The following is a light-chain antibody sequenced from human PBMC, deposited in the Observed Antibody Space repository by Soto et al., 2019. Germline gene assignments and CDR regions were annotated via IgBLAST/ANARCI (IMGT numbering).Light chain of an antibody. CDR3: QKYNSAPRT. V-gene: IGKV1-27*01. J-gene: IGKJ1*01. CDR2: AAS. Sequence: DIQMTQSPSSLSASVGDRVTITCRASQGISNYLAWYQQKPGKVPKLLIYAASTFQSGVPSRFSGSGSGTDFTRTISSLQPEDVATYYCQKYNSAPRTFGQGNKVEIK. CDR1: QGISNY.